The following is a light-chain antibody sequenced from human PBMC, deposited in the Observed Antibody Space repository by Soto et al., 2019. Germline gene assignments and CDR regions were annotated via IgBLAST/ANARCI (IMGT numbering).Light chain of an antibody. Sequence: EIVMTQSPATLSVSPGERATLSCRASQSVSTSLAWYQQKPGQAPRLLISGASTRATGVPARFSGSGSETEFTLTISSLQSEDFAVYYCQQYKNWWTFGQGTKVEIK. J-gene: IGKJ1*01. CDR2: GAS. CDR3: QQYKNWWT. CDR1: QSVSTS. V-gene: IGKV3-15*01.